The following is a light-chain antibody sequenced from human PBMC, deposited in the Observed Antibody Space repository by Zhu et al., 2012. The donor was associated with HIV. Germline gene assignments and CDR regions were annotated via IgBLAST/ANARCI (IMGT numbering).Light chain of an antibody. V-gene: IGKV3-20*01. CDR3: QQYGRSPLT. CDR1: QTVAKDY. J-gene: IGKJ4*01. CDR2: GAS. Sequence: EVVLAQSPATLSVSPGERATLSCRASQTVAKDYLAWYQKKVGQPPRLLTYGASTRATGIPDRFSGSGSGTDFTLTISRLEPEDFAVYYCQQYGRSPLTFGGGTRVEIK.